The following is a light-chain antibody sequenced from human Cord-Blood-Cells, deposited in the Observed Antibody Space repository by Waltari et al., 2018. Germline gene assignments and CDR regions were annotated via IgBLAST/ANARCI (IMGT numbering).Light chain of an antibody. J-gene: IGKJ2*01. CDR1: ESISSY. Sequence: DIQVTQSPSPLSVSVGESVTITCRASESISSYLNWYQQKPWKAPKLLIYAAASLQSGVPSRFSGSGSGTDFTLTISSLQPEDFATYYCQQSYSTPYTFGRGTKVEIK. CDR3: QQSYSTPYT. V-gene: IGKV1-39*01. CDR2: AAA.